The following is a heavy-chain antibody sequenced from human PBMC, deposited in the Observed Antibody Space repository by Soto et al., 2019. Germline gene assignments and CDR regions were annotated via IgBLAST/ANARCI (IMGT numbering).Heavy chain of an antibody. D-gene: IGHD6-19*01. CDR2: MNPNSGNT. J-gene: IGHJ5*02. Sequence: GASVKVSCKASGYTFTIYDINWVLQATGQGLEWMGWMNPNSGNTGYAQKFQGRVTMTRNTSISTAYMELSSLRSEDTAVYYCARGLHRGVAVAGIGDRDPWGQGTRVTVS. CDR1: GYTFTIYD. V-gene: IGHV1-8*01. CDR3: ARGLHRGVAVAGIGDRDP.